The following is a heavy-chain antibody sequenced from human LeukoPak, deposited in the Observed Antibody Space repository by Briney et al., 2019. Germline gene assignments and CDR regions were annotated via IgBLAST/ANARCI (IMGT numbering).Heavy chain of an antibody. Sequence: GGSLRLSCAASGFTFSRYSMNWVRQAPGKGLEWVSSISGSSSYIYYADSVKGRFTISRDNAKYSLSLQMNSLRAEDTAVYYCARDKVVGATHFDYWGQGTLVTVSS. J-gene: IGHJ4*02. D-gene: IGHD1-26*01. V-gene: IGHV3-21*01. CDR3: ARDKVVGATHFDY. CDR2: ISGSSSYI. CDR1: GFTFSRYS.